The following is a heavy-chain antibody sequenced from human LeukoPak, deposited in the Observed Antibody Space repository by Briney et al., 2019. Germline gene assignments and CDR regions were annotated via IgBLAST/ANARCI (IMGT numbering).Heavy chain of an antibody. Sequence: PSETLSLTCAVYGGSFSGYYWSWIRQPPGKGLEWIGEINHSGSTNYNPSLKSRVTISVDTSKNQFSLKLSSVTAADTAVYYCATHRGYFRSFDIWGQGTMVTVSS. J-gene: IGHJ3*02. V-gene: IGHV4-34*01. CDR3: ATHRGYFRSFDI. D-gene: IGHD2-15*01. CDR2: INHSGST. CDR1: GGSFSGYY.